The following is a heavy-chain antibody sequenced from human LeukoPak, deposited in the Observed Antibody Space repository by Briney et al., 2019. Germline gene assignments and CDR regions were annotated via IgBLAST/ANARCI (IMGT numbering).Heavy chain of an antibody. CDR3: ARELGGGGYDGMDV. Sequence: GGSLRLSCAASGFTVSSNYMSWVRQAPGKGLEWVSVICSGGSTCYADSVKGRFTISRDNSKDTLYLQMNSLRAEDTAVYYCARELGGGGYDGMDVWGQGTTVTVSS. CDR2: ICSGGST. CDR1: GFTVSSNY. V-gene: IGHV3-53*01. J-gene: IGHJ6*02. D-gene: IGHD2-15*01.